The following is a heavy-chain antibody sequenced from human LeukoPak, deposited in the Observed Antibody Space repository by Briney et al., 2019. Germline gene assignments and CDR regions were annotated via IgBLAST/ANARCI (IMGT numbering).Heavy chain of an antibody. CDR3: ARERDSSGFETY. V-gene: IGHV3-23*01. CDR1: GFTFSSYA. J-gene: IGHJ4*02. Sequence: GGSLRLSCAASGFTFSSYAMNWVRQAPGKGLEWVSAISGGGLSTYYADSVKGRFTISRDNSKNTLYLQMNSLRAEDTAVYYCARERDSSGFETYWGQGTLVTVSS. CDR2: ISGGGLST. D-gene: IGHD6-19*01.